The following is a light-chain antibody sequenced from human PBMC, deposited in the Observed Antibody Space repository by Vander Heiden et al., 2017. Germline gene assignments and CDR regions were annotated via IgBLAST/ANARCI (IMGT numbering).Light chain of an antibody. CDR1: QRISGY. J-gene: IGKJ1*01. CDR3: QQSYGTPWT. V-gene: IGKV1-39*01. CDR2: AAS. Sequence: IQMTQSPSSLSASVGERVSITCRASQRISGYVNWYQQRPGKAPKLLIYAASNLQSGVPSRFSGSGSGTDFTLIIRSLQPEDFATYSCQQSYGTPWTFGQGTKVEIK.